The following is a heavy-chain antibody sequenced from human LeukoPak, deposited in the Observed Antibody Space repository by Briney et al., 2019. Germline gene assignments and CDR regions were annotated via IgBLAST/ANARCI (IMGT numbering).Heavy chain of an antibody. Sequence: SETLSLTCTVSGGSISSGGYYWSWIRQHPGKGLEWIGYIYYSGSTYYNPSLRSRVTISVDTSKNQFSLKLSSVTAADTAVYYCARVAHITIFGVVITGWFDPWGQGTLVTVSS. CDR3: ARVAHITIFGVVITGWFDP. D-gene: IGHD3-3*01. CDR2: IYYSGST. J-gene: IGHJ5*02. V-gene: IGHV4-31*03. CDR1: GGSISSGGYY.